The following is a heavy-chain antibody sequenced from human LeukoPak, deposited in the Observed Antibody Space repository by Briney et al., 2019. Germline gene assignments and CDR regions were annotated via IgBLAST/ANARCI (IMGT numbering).Heavy chain of an antibody. Sequence: PSETLSLTCAVSGGSISSGGYSWSWIRQPPGKGLEWIGYIYHSGSTYYNPSLKSRVTISVDRSKNQFSLKLSSVTAADTAVYYCARIVVVAAAVDNWFDPLGPGNPGHRLL. CDR2: IYHSGST. CDR3: ARIVVVAAAVDNWFDP. CDR1: GGSISSGGYS. V-gene: IGHV4-30-2*01. D-gene: IGHD2-15*01. J-gene: IGHJ5*02.